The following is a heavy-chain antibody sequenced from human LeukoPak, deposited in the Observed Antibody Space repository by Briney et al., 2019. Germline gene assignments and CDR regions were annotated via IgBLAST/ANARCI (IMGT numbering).Heavy chain of an antibody. D-gene: IGHD4-17*01. J-gene: IGHJ6*03. Sequence: SETLSPTCTVSGGSISSYYWSWIRQPPGKGLEWIGYIYYSGSTNYNPSLKSRVTISVDTSKNQFSLKLSSVTAADTAVYYCARDPYARYVDVWGKGTTVTISS. V-gene: IGHV4-59*01. CDR2: IYYSGST. CDR1: GGSISSYY. CDR3: ARDPYARYVDV.